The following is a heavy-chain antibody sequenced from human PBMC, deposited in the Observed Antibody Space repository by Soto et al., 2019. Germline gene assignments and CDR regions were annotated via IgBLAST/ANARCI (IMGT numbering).Heavy chain of an antibody. CDR1: GGTFSSYA. J-gene: IGHJ6*02. CDR3: ASFQHDRLGIGPNNMDV. V-gene: IGHV1-69*10. Sequence: ASVKVSCKASGGTFSSYAISWVRQAPGQGLEWMGGIIPILGIANYAQKFQGRVTITADKSTSTAYMELSSLRSEDTAVYYCASFQHDRLGIGPNNMDVWGQGTTVTVSS. CDR2: IIPILGIA. D-gene: IGHD7-27*01.